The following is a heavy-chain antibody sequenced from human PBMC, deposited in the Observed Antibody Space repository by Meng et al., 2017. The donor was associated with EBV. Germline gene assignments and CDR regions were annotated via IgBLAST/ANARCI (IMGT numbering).Heavy chain of an antibody. V-gene: IGHV2-5*02. CDR1: GFALSTRGVG. D-gene: IGHD6-6*01. Sequence: NTTKNLTVALYIFGFALSTRGVGVVWIRQTPGKGLEWLALIYWDDDKRYSPFLKSRLNITKDTYKIQVVLTMTNMDPVDAATYHCAHIIAARPFDYWGQGTLVTVSS. J-gene: IGHJ4*02. CDR2: IYWDDDK. CDR3: AHIIAARPFDY.